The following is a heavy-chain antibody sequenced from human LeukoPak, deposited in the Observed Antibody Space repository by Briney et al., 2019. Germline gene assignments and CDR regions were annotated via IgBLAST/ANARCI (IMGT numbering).Heavy chain of an antibody. D-gene: IGHD7-27*01. Sequence: SETLSLTCTVSGGSISSYYWSWIRQPPGKGLEYIGYVYYSGSTNYNPSLKSRVTISVDTSKNQFSLKLSSVTAADTAVYYCARDTWGYDYWGQGTLVTVSS. J-gene: IGHJ4*02. CDR3: ARDTWGYDY. CDR1: GGSISSYY. V-gene: IGHV4-59*01. CDR2: VYYSGST.